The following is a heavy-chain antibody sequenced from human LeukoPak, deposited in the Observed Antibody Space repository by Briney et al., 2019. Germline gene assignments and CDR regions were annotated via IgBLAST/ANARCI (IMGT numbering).Heavy chain of an antibody. CDR1: GDSISSGNW. J-gene: IGHJ4*02. D-gene: IGHD3-10*01. CDR3: ARGDGSGSGSHPAY. V-gene: IGHV4-4*02. CDR2: IYHSGST. Sequence: SETLSLTCAVSGDSISSGNWWGWVRQPPGKGLEWIGEIYHSGSTNYNPSLKSRVTISVDKSENHFSLRLSSVTAADTAVYYCARGDGSGSGSHPAYWGQGTLVTVSS.